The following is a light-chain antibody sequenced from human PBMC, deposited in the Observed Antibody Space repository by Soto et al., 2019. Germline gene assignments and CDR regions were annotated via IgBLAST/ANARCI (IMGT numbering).Light chain of an antibody. CDR3: SLYTNSDTWV. CDR1: SSDVGGYNY. V-gene: IGLV2-14*01. CDR2: EVT. Sequence: QSVLTQPASVSGSPGQSITISCTGTSSDVGGYNYVSWYQQHPGQVPKLTIYEVTNRPSGVSSRFSGSKSGNTASLTISGLQVEDEADYYCSLYTNSDTWVFGGGTKLTVL. J-gene: IGLJ3*02.